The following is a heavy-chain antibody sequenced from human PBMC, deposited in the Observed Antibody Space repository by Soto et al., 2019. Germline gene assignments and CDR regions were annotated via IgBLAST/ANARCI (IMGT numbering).Heavy chain of an antibody. V-gene: IGHV3-66*01. CDR1: GFTVSNNY. CDR2: IYSGGDT. J-gene: IGHJ4*02. CDR3: ARDGTYNWV. Sequence: VASGGGLVQPGGSLRLSCAASGFTVSNNYLRWVRQAPGKGLEWVSLIYSGGDTYYADSVKGRFTISRDNSKNTLYLQMNSLRAEDTAVYYCARDGTYNWVGGQGILVTVSS. D-gene: IGHD1-1*01.